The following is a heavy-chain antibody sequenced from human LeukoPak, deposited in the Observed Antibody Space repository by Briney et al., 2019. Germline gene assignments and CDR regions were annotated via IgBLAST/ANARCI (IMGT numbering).Heavy chain of an antibody. V-gene: IGHV3-23*01. J-gene: IGHJ4*02. CDR3: AKRIRQSPFFDY. CDR2: ISGSGGST. D-gene: IGHD2/OR15-2a*01. Sequence: HAGGSLRLSCAASGFTVSSNYMSWVRQAPGKGLEWVSAISGSGGSTYYADSVKGRFTISRDNSKNTLYLQMNSLRAEDTAVYYCAKRIRQSPFFDYWGQGTLVTVSS. CDR1: GFTVSSNY.